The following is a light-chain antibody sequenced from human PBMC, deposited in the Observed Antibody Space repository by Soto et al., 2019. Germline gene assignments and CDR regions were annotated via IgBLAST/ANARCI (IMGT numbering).Light chain of an antibody. CDR1: QSVSSGS. CDR2: DAS. CDR3: QQYGSSPT. Sequence: EIVLTQSPGTPSLSPGERATLSCRASQSVSSGSLAWYQQKPGQAPRLLIYDASSRATGIPERFSGSGSGTDFTLTINRLEPEDFAVYYCQQYGSSPTFGLGDQGGYQ. V-gene: IGKV3-20*01. J-gene: IGKJ1*01.